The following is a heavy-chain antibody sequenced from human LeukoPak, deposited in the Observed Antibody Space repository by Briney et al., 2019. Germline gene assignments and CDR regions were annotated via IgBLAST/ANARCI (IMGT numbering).Heavy chain of an antibody. J-gene: IGHJ4*02. CDR1: GYTFTNYA. CDR3: ARAVKYRSGPLTDLLPYYFDY. Sequence: ASVKVSCKASGYTFTNYAMHWVRQAPGQRLEWMGWINTGNGNTKYSQEFQGRVTITRDTSANTAYLELSSLRSEDMAVYYCARAVKYRSGPLTDLLPYYFDYWGQGTLVTVSS. D-gene: IGHD6-19*01. V-gene: IGHV1-3*03. CDR2: INTGNGNT.